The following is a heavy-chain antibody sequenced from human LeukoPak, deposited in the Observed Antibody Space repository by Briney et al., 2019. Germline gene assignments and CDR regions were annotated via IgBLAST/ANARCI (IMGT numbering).Heavy chain of an antibody. J-gene: IGHJ4*02. CDR2: INHSGST. V-gene: IGHV4-34*01. CDR3: ARSITIIVVVIRWYYFDY. CDR1: GGSFSGYY. D-gene: IGHD3-22*01. Sequence: SETLSLTCAVYGGSFSGYYWSWIRQPPGKGLEWIGEINHSGSTNYNPSLKSRVTISVDTSKNQFSLKLSSVTAADTAVYYCARSITIIVVVIRWYYFDYWGQGTLVTVSS.